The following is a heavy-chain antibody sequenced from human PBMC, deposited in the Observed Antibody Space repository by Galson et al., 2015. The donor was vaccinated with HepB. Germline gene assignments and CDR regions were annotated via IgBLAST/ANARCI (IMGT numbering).Heavy chain of an antibody. CDR3: ASQLSAGWNYFFDY. Sequence: QSGAEVKKPGDSLKISCKGSGYIFYNYWIGWVRQMPGKGLEWMGIIYPGDSDTRYSPSFQGHVTTSADKSTSTAYLQWNSLKASDTAMYYCASQLSAGWNYFFDYWGQGTLVTVSS. CDR1: GYIFYNYW. CDR2: IYPGDSDT. D-gene: IGHD1-7*01. J-gene: IGHJ4*02. V-gene: IGHV5-51*06.